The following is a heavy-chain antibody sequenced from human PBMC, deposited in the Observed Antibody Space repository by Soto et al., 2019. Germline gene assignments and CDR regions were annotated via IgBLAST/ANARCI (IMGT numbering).Heavy chain of an antibody. Sequence: PSETLSLTCAVYGGSFSGYYWSWIRQPPGKGLEWIGEINHSGSTNYNPSLKSRVTISVDTSKNQFSLKLSSVTAADTAVYYCAGGGGTSRWYYYYYYMDVWGKGTTVS. CDR1: GGSFSGYY. CDR3: AGGGGTSRWYYYYYYMDV. D-gene: IGHD2-2*01. CDR2: INHSGST. V-gene: IGHV4-34*01. J-gene: IGHJ6*03.